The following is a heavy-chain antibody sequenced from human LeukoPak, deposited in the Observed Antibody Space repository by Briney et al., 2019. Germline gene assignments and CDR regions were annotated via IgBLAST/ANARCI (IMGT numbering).Heavy chain of an antibody. J-gene: IGHJ4*02. CDR1: GGSISSYY. Sequence: PSETLSLTCTVSGGSISSYYWSWIRQPPGKGLEWIGYIYYSGSTNYNPSPKSRVTISVDTSKNQFSLKLSSVTAADTAVYYCARVRGIHYYFDYWGQGTLVTVSS. CDR2: IYYSGST. CDR3: ARVRGIHYYFDY. V-gene: IGHV4-59*01.